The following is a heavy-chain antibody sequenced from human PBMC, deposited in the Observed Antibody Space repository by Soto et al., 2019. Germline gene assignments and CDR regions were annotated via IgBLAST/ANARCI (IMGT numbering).Heavy chain of an antibody. D-gene: IGHD2-8*01. Sequence: GASVKVSCKASGYTFTSYYMHWVRQAPGQGLDWMGIINPSGGSTSYAQKFQGRVTMTRDTSTSTVYMELSSLRSEDTAVYYCAREGDIVLMAAYYYYGMDVWGQGTTVTVSS. CDR3: AREGDIVLMAAYYYYGMDV. J-gene: IGHJ6*02. CDR1: GYTFTSYY. V-gene: IGHV1-46*01. CDR2: INPSGGST.